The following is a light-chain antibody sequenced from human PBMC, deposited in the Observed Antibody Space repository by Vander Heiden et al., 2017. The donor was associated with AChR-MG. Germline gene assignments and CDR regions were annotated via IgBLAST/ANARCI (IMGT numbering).Light chain of an antibody. CDR2: EVT. J-gene: IGLJ3*02. Sequence: QSALTQPASVSGSPGQSITISCTGTTSDIGGYDLVSWYQQHPGKAPKLLIYEVTRRPSGVSFRFSGSKSGNTASLTVSGLHSDDEADYYCCSYAGTWRLVFGGGTRLTVL. CDR1: TSDIGGYDL. V-gene: IGLV2-23*02. CDR3: CSYAGTWRLV.